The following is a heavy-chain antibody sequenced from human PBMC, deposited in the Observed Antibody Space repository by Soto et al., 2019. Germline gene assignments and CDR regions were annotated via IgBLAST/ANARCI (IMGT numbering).Heavy chain of an antibody. D-gene: IGHD1-26*01. J-gene: IGHJ5*02. CDR3: ARSRAHYSGSYHRFDP. CDR2: INPSGGST. Sequence: ASVKVSCKASGYTFTSYYMHWVRQAPGQGLEWMGIINPSGGSTSYAQKFQGRVTMTRDTSTSTVYMELSSLRSEDTAVYYCARSRAHYSGSYHRFDPWGQGTLVTVSS. V-gene: IGHV1-46*01. CDR1: GYTFTSYY.